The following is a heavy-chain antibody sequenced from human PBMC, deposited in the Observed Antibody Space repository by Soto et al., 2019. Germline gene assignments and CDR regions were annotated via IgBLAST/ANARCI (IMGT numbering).Heavy chain of an antibody. J-gene: IGHJ6*02. V-gene: IGHV1-3*01. CDR1: GYTFTSYA. CDR2: INAGNGNT. D-gene: IGHD2-15*01. CDR3: ARFDCSGGSCYPNYYYYGMDV. Sequence: GASVKVSCKASGYTFTSYAMHWVRQAPGQRLEWMGWINAGNGNTKYSQKSQGRVTITRDTSASTAYMELSSLRSEDTAVYYCARFDCSGGSCYPNYYYYGMDVWGQGTTVTVSS.